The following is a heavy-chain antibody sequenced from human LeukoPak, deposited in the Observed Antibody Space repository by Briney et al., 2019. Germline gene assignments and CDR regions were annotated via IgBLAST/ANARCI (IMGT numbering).Heavy chain of an antibody. D-gene: IGHD6-13*01. J-gene: IGHJ5*02. CDR2: IYYSGST. CDR1: GGSISSYY. Sequence: SETLSLTCTVSGGSISSYYWSWIRQPPGKGLEWIGYIYYSGSTNYNPSLKSRVTISVDTSKNQFSLKLSSVTAADTAVYYCAREYSSSWYGPEVFDPWGQGTLVTVFS. V-gene: IGHV4-59*08. CDR3: AREYSSSWYGPEVFDP.